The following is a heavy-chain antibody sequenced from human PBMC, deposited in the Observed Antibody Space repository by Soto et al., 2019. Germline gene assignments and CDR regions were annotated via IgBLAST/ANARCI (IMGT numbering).Heavy chain of an antibody. V-gene: IGHV1-69*06. CDR2: IIPIFGTA. CDR1: GGTFSSYA. J-gene: IGHJ5*02. CDR3: ARDPRYCSSTSCYFGSNWFDP. D-gene: IGHD2-2*01. Sequence: SVKVSCKASGGTFSSYAISWVRQAPGQGLEWMGGIIPIFGTANYAQKFQGRVTITADKSTSTAYMELSSLRSEDTAVYYCARDPRYCSSTSCYFGSNWFDPWGQGTLVTVSS.